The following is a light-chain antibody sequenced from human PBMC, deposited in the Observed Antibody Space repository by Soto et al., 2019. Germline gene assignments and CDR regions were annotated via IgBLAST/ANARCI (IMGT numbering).Light chain of an antibody. V-gene: IGKV1D-12*01. CDR1: QLINTW. CDR2: AAS. CDR3: QQTNTFPYT. J-gene: IGKJ2*01. Sequence: DIQMTQSPSSVSASVGDRVTITCRASQLINTWLAWYQQKPGKAPNLLIYAASSLHSGVPSRFSGSGSGTDFTLTISRLQPEDFATYYCQQTNTFPYTFGQGTKLEIK.